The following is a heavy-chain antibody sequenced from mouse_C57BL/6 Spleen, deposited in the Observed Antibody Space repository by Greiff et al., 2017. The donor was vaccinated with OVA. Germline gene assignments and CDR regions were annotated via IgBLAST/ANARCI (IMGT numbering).Heavy chain of an antibody. CDR2: IRSKSSNYAT. Sequence: EVQVVESGGGLVQPKGSLKLSCAASGFTFNTYAMHWVRQAPGKGLEWVARIRSKSSNYATYYADSVKDRFTISRDDSQSMLYLQMNNLKTEDTAMYYCVRGYYGSSYVGGAMDYWGQGTSVTVSS. D-gene: IGHD1-1*01. V-gene: IGHV10-3*01. CDR1: GFTFNTYA. CDR3: VRGYYGSSYVGGAMDY. J-gene: IGHJ4*01.